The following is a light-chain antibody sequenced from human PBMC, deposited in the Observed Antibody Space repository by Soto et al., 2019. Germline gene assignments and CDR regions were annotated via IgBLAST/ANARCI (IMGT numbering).Light chain of an antibody. Sequence: QSVLTQPPSVSGAAGQRVTISSKGNSSNNGANYAVHWYQHFPGTAPKRRIYRDNKRPSGGADRVSGPKAGSSATPASQELLAVHEADSYCQSYDIRLTLYVFGTGTKVTVL. J-gene: IGLJ1*01. CDR3: QSYDIRLTLYV. CDR1: SSNNGANYA. CDR2: RDN. V-gene: IGLV1-40*01.